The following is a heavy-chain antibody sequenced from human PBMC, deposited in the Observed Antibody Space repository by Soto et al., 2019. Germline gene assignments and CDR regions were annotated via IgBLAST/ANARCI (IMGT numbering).Heavy chain of an antibody. CDR3: ARTSGYDSSGGMWY. V-gene: IGHV3-33*01. CDR1: GFTFSSYG. D-gene: IGHD3-22*01. Sequence: QVQLVESGGGVVQPGRSLRLSCAASGFTFSSYGMHWVRQAPGKGLEWVAVIWYDGSNKYYADSVKGRFTVSRDNSKNTLYLQMNSLRAEDTAVYYCARTSGYDSSGGMWYWGQGTLVTVSS. J-gene: IGHJ4*02. CDR2: IWYDGSNK.